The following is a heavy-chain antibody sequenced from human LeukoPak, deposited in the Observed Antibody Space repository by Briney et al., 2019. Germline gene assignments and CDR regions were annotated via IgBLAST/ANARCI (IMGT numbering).Heavy chain of an antibody. D-gene: IGHD3-22*01. J-gene: IGHJ4*02. CDR1: GGSISSSSYY. CDR2: IYYSGST. CDR3: ARGPYYYDSSGYLGIDY. Sequence: PSETLSLTCTVSGGSISSSSYYWGWIRQPPGKGLEWIGSIYYSGSTYYNPSLKSRVTISVDTSKNQFSLKLSSVTAADTAVYYCARGPYYYDSSGYLGIDYWGQGTLVTVSS. V-gene: IGHV4-39*01.